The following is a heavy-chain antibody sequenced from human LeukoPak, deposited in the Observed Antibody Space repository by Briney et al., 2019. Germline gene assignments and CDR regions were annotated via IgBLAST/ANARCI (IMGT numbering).Heavy chain of an antibody. D-gene: IGHD3-10*01. Sequence: GGSLRPSCAASGFTFSSYWMSWVRQAPGKGLEWVASIKQDGSEKYYVDSVKGRFTISRDNSKNTLYLQMNSLRAEDTAVYYCAKDLWFGEGVDYWGQGTLVTVSS. CDR2: IKQDGSEK. CDR1: GFTFSSYW. CDR3: AKDLWFGEGVDY. V-gene: IGHV3-7*01. J-gene: IGHJ4*02.